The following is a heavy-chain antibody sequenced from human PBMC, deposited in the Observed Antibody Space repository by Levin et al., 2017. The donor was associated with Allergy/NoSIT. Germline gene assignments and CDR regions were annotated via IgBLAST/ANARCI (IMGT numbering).Heavy chain of an antibody. Sequence: GGSLRLSCAASGFTFDDYAMHWVRQAPGKGLEWVSGISWNSGSIGYADSVKGRFTISRDNAKNSLYLQMNSLRAEDTALYYCAKEIAVAGRYYYYGMDVWGQGTTVTVSS. V-gene: IGHV3-9*01. D-gene: IGHD6-19*01. J-gene: IGHJ6*02. CDR3: AKEIAVAGRYYYYGMDV. CDR2: ISWNSGSI. CDR1: GFTFDDYA.